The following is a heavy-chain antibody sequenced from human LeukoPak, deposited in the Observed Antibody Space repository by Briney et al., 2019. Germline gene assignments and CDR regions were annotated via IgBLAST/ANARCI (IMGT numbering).Heavy chain of an antibody. CDR2: IYYSGSP. J-gene: IGHJ4*02. CDR3: ATWRTAKTGFDY. Sequence: SSETLSLTCTVSGDSISSYYWAWIRQPPGKGLECIGSIYYSGSPYYNPSLKSRVTISVDTSKNQFSLRLSSVTAADTAVYYCATWRTAKTGFDYWGQGTLVTVSS. D-gene: IGHD1-1*01. CDR1: GDSISSYY. V-gene: IGHV4-39*01.